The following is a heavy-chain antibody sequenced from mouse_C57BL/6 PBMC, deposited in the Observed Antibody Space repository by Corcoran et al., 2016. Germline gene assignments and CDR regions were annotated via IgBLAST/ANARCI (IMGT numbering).Heavy chain of an antibody. CDR2: INTYSGVP. CDR1: GYTFTTYG. V-gene: IGHV9-3*01. D-gene: IGHD1-1*01. J-gene: IGHJ1*03. CDR3: ARSATTVVGGYFDV. Sequence: QIQLVQSGPELKKPGETVKISCKASGYTFTTYGMSWVKQAPGKGLKWIGWINTYSGVPTYADDFKGRFAFSLETSASTAYLQINNLKNEDTATYFCARSATTVVGGYFDVWGTGTTVTVSS.